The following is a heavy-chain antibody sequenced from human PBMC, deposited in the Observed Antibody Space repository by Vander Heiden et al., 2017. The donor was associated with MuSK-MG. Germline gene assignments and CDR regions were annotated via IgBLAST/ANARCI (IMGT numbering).Heavy chain of an antibody. CDR2: IYYSGST. V-gene: IGHV4-39*01. Sequence: QLQLQESGPGLVKPSETLSLTCTVSGGSISSSSYYWGWIRQPPGKGLEWIGSIYYSGSTYYNPSLKSRVTISVDTSKNQFSLKLSSVTAADTAVYYCARQQITIFGVVIISYYYYMDVWGKGPRSPSP. CDR3: ARQQITIFGVVIISYYYYMDV. CDR1: GGSISSSSYY. J-gene: IGHJ6*03. D-gene: IGHD3-3*01.